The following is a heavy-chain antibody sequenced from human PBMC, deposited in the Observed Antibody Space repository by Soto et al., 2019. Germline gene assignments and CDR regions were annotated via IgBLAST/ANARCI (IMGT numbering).Heavy chain of an antibody. CDR1: GVSVSSVGSS. Sequence: QLQLQESGSGLVKPSQTLSLTCGVSGVSVSSVGSSWSWIRQPPGKSLQWVGYISHSGTPYYNPSLKPRVTISVDRSKKRFSLNLSSVTAADTAVYYCARLRMDSYYPNANYPFDVWGQGTLVTVSS. V-gene: IGHV4-30-2*01. D-gene: IGHD5-18*01. J-gene: IGHJ3*01. CDR3: ARLRMDSYYPNANYPFDV. CDR2: ISHSGTP.